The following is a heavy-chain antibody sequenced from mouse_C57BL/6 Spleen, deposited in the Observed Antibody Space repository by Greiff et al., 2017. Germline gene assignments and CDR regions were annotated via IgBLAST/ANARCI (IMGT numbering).Heavy chain of an antibody. D-gene: IGHD1-1*01. Sequence: QVQLKQPGAELVKPGASVKMSCKASGYTFTSYWITWVKQRPGQGLEWIGDIYPGSGSTNYNEKFKSKATLTVDTSSSTAYMQLSSLTSEDSAVYYCARGGSSYEDYFDYWGQGTTLTVSS. V-gene: IGHV1-55*01. J-gene: IGHJ2*01. CDR2: IYPGSGST. CDR1: GYTFTSYW. CDR3: ARGGSSYEDYFDY.